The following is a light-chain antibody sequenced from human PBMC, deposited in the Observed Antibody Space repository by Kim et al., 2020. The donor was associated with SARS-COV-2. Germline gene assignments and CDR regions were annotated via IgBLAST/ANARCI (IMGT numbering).Light chain of an antibody. CDR3: NSYTSTSTWV. V-gene: IGLV2-14*03. J-gene: IGLJ3*02. CDR1: SSDVDGYKY. CDR2: DVN. Sequence: QSITITCTGTSSDVDGYKYVSWYQHHPAKDPKLMIYDVNKRPSGVSNRFSASKSGNTASLTISGLQAEDEADYYCNSYTSTSTWVFGGGTQLTVL.